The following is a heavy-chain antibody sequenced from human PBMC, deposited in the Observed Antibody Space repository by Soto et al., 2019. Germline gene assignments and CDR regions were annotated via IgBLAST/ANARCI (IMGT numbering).Heavy chain of an antibody. CDR2: IIPILGIA. D-gene: IGHD6-19*01. J-gene: IGHJ4*02. CDR3: ARGTGYSSGWVALDY. V-gene: IGHV1-69*02. Sequence: QVQLVQSGAEVKKPGSSVKVSCKASGGTFSSYTISWVRQAPGQGLEWMGRIIPILGIANYAQKFQGRVTITADNSTSTAYMELSSLRSEDTAVYYCARGTGYSSGWVALDYWGQGTLVTVSS. CDR1: GGTFSSYT.